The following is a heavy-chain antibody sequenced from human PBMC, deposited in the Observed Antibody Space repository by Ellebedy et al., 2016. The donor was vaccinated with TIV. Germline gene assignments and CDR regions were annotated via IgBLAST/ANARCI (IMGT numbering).Heavy chain of an antibody. CDR3: TRGFYEKFDP. Sequence: ASVKVSCKASGYTFTKYGISWVRQAPGQGLEWMGWISGYNGDTNYAQKFQGRVTMTIETSTNTVYMELRKLSFDDPAVYYCTRGFYEKFDPWGQGTPVTVS. CDR2: ISGYNGDT. D-gene: IGHD5/OR15-5a*01. V-gene: IGHV1-18*04. J-gene: IGHJ5*02. CDR1: GYTFTKYG.